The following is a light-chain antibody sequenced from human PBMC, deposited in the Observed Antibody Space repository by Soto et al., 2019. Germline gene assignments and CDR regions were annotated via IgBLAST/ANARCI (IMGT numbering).Light chain of an antibody. CDR2: DVS. V-gene: IGLV2-14*01. CDR3: SSYTSSSTLV. J-gene: IGLJ2*01. Sequence: QLVLTQPDSVSGSPGQSITISCTGTSRDVGGYNYVSWYQQHPGKAPKLMIYDVSNRPSGVSNRFSGSKSGNTASLTISGLQAEDEADYYCSSYTSSSTLVFGGGTQLTVL. CDR1: SRDVGGYNY.